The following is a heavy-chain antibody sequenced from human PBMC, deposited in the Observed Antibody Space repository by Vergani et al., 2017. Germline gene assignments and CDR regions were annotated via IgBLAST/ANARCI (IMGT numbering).Heavy chain of an antibody. CDR2: INSDGDST. Sequence: QLVESGGGWVQPGGSLRLSCTASGFTFSNYWMQCVRQAPGKGLMWVSRINSDGDSTSYADSVKGRFTISRDNAKNTLYLQMDSLRAEDTAVYYCARDGWELLDYFYYMDVWGKGTTVTVSS. CDR1: GFTFSNYW. V-gene: IGHV3-74*01. CDR3: ARDGWELLDYFYYMDV. D-gene: IGHD1-26*01. J-gene: IGHJ6*03.